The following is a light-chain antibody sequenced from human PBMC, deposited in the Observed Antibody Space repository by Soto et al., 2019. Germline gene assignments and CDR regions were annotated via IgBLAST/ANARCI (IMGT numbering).Light chain of an antibody. J-gene: IGKJ5*01. CDR3: QQYNNWPPVT. V-gene: IGKV3-15*01. CDR2: GVS. CDR1: QSVSSN. Sequence: EIVMTQSPATLSVSPGERVTLSCRASQSVSSNLAWYQQKSGQAPRLLIYGVSTRATGIPARFSGSGSGTEFTFTISSLQSEDFAIYYCQQYNNWPPVTFGQGTRLEIK.